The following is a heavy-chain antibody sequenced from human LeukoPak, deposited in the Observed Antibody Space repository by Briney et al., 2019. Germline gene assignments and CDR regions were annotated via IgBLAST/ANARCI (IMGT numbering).Heavy chain of an antibody. CDR1: GYSFTSYW. CDR3: AREAYCGGDCYLDAFAI. Sequence: GEALKISCTGSGYSFTSYWIGWVRQMPGKGLGGVGIIYPGGSDTIYCPSFPGQVTISADKSIRAAYLQWSSLNASDTAMYYCAREAYCGGDCYLDAFAIWGQGTMVTVSS. CDR2: IYPGGSDT. J-gene: IGHJ3*02. V-gene: IGHV5-51*01. D-gene: IGHD2-21*02.